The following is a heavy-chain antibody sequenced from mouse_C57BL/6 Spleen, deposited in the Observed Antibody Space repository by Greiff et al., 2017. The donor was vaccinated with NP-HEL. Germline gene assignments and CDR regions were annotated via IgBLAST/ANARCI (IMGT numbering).Heavy chain of an antibody. CDR1: GFTFSSYG. CDR3: ARGDYSKGKFAY. D-gene: IGHD2-5*01. CDR2: ISSGGSYT. V-gene: IGHV5-6*02. Sequence: EVKLEESGGDLVKPGGSLKLSCAASGFTFSSYGMSWVRQTPDKRLEWVATISSGGSYTYYPDSVKGRFTISRDNAKNTLYLQMSSLKSEDTAMYYCARGDYSKGKFAYWGQGTLVTVSA. J-gene: IGHJ3*01.